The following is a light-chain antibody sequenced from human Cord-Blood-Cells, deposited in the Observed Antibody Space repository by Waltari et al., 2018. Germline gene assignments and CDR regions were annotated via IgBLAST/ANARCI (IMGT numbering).Light chain of an antibody. J-gene: IGLJ1*01. CDR3: SSYTSSSTYV. CDR1: SSDVGGYNY. V-gene: IGLV2-14*01. CDR2: EVS. Sequence: QSALTQPASVSGSPGQSITISCTGTSSDVGGYNYVSWYQQHTGKAPNLMIYEVSNRHSGVSNRFSGSKSGNTASLTISGLQAEDEADYYFSSYTSSSTYVFGTGTKVTVL.